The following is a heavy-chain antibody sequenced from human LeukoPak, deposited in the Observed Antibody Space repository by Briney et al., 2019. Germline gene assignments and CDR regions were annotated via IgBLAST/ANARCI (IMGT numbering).Heavy chain of an antibody. CDR3: ARDGTNYTFDI. CDR2: IYYSGNT. Sequence: PSETLSLTCTVSGGSISSAGYYWSWIRQLPGKGLEWIGHIYYSGNTYYNPSLESRLTISIDTSKSQFSLKLSSVTAADTALYFCARDGTNYTFDIWGQGTMVTVSS. CDR1: GGSISSAGYY. J-gene: IGHJ3*02. V-gene: IGHV4-31*03. D-gene: IGHD2-8*01.